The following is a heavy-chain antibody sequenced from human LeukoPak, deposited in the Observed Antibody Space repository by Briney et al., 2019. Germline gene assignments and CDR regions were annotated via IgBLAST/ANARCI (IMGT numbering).Heavy chain of an antibody. CDR1: GGSISSYY. CDR2: IYYSGST. J-gene: IGHJ6*02. V-gene: IGHV4-59*01. Sequence: PSETLSLTCTVSGGSISSYYWSWIRQPPGKGLEWIGYIYYSGSTNYNPSLKSRVTISVDTSKNQFSLKLSSVTAADTAVYYCARAAMVRGVMPTMEYYYGMDVWGQGTTVTVSS. CDR3: ARAAMVRGVMPTMEYYYGMDV. D-gene: IGHD3-10*01.